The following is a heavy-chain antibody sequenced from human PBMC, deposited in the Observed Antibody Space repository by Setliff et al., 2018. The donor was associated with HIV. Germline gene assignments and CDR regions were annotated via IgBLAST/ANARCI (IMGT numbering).Heavy chain of an antibody. V-gene: IGHV1-69*13. CDR3: ARGPKKGVDILPPDS. Sequence: SVKVSCKASGYTFTSYILHWVRQAPGQGLEWVGGIVPVFRTVNYAQKLQGRVTITADESTSTSYMELKSLTSDDTAVYYCARGPKKGVDILPPDSWGQGTLVTVSS. J-gene: IGHJ5*02. CDR1: GYTFTSYI. CDR2: IVPVFRTV. D-gene: IGHD3-3*01.